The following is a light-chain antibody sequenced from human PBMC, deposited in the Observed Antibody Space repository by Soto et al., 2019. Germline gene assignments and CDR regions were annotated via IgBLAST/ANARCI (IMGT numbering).Light chain of an antibody. CDR3: RNYGGSLPLV. J-gene: IGLJ3*02. CDR1: GSDVGGYNY. V-gene: IGLV2-11*01. CDR2: DVS. Sequence: QSALTQPRSVSGSPGQSVTISCTGTGSDVGGYNYVSWYQQYPGKAPKLMIYDVSKWPSGVPDRFSGSKSGNTASLTISGLHGEDGADYYCRNYGGSLPLVFGGGTKLTVL.